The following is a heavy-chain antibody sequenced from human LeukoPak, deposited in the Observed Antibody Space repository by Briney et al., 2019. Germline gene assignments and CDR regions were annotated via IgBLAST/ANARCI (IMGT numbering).Heavy chain of an antibody. V-gene: IGHV3-66*01. J-gene: IGHJ4*02. D-gene: IGHD2-15*01. CDR3: AAGYCSGGSCYGDPPNFDY. CDR2: IYSGGST. CDR1: GFTVSSNY. Sequence: GGSLRLSCAASGFTVSSNYMSWVRQAPGKGLEWVSVIYSGGSTYYADSVKGRFTISRDNSKNTLCLQMNSLRAEDTAVYYCAAGYCSGGSCYGDPPNFDYWGQGTLVTVSS.